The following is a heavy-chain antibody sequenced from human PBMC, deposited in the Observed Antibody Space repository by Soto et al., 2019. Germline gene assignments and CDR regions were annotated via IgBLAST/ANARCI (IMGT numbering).Heavy chain of an antibody. CDR2: IYHSGSA. CDR3: ARVTIFEYWFDP. Sequence: PSEPLSLPCAVSSYSISGGFYWAWIRQPPGKGLEWIGNIYHSGSAHYNPSLKSRVTMSVDTSKNNFSLRLTSVTAADTAVYYCARVTIFEYWFDPWGQGILVTVSS. CDR1: SYSISGGFY. D-gene: IGHD3-3*01. V-gene: IGHV4-38-2*01. J-gene: IGHJ5*02.